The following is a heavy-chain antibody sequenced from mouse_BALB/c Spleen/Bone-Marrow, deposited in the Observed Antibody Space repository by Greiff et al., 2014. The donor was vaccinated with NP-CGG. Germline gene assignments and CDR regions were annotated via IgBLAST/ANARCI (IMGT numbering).Heavy chain of an antibody. D-gene: IGHD1-2*01. V-gene: IGHV2-9*02. CDR3: ARITTATGAMDY. CDR2: IWADGST. J-gene: IGHJ4*01. CDR1: GFSLTNYG. Sequence: QVQLQQPGPGLVAPSQSLSITCTVSGFSLTNYGVHWVRQPPGKGLEWLGVIWADGSTNYNSALMSRLSISKDNSKSQVFFKMNRLQTDDTAMYYCARITTATGAMDYWGQGTSVTVSS.